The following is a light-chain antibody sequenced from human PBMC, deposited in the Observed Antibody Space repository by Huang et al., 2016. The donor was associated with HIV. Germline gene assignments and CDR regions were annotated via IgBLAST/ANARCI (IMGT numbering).Light chain of an antibody. CDR1: QTLLQSKGYNY. CDR2: LGS. Sequence: DIVMTQSPLSLPVTPGAPASISCMSSQTLLQSKGYNYLDWYLQKPGQSPQLLIYLGSNRAPGVPDRFSGSESGTDFTLKISRVEAEDVRVYYCMQALQTPRTFGQGTKVEIK. V-gene: IGKV2-28*01. CDR3: MQALQTPRT. J-gene: IGKJ1*01.